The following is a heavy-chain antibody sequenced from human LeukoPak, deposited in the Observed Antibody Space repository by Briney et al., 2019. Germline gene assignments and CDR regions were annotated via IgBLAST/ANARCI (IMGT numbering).Heavy chain of an antibody. CDR2: ISSNGGST. J-gene: IGHJ4*02. V-gene: IGHV3-64*01. D-gene: IGHD3-3*01. CDR1: GFTFSSYA. Sequence: GGSLRLSCAASGFTFSSYAMHWVRQAPGKGLEYVSAISSNGGSTYYANSVKGRFTISRDNSKNTLYLQMGSLRAEDMAVYYCARAGIYYDFWSGHHYWGQGTLVTVSS. CDR3: ARAGIYYDFWSGHHY.